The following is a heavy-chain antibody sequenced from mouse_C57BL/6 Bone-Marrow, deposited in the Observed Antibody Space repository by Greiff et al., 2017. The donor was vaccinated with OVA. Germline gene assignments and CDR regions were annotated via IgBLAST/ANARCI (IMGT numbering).Heavy chain of an antibody. J-gene: IGHJ3*01. V-gene: IGHV6-3*01. CDR1: GFTFSNYW. CDR2: IRLKSDNYAT. D-gene: IGHD4-1*01. CDR3: TGPLPATGAY. Sequence: EVKVVESGGGLVQPGGSMKLSCVASGFTFSNYWMNWVRQSPEKGLEWVAQIRLKSDNYATHYAESVKGRFTISRDDSKSSVYLQMNNLRAEDTGIYYCTGPLPATGAYWGQGTLVTVSA.